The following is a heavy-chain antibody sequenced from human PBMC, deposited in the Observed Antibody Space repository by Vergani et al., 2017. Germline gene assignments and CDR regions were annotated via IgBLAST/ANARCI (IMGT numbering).Heavy chain of an antibody. V-gene: IGHV1-2*04. CDR1: GYTFTGYY. CDR3: ASSYCSGGSCDAFDI. J-gene: IGHJ3*02. CDR2: INPNSGGT. D-gene: IGHD2-15*01. Sequence: QVQLVQSGAEVKKPGASVKVSCKASGYTFTGYYMHRVRQAPGQGLEWMGWINPNSGGTNYAQKFQGWVTMTRDTSISTAYMELSRLRSDDTAVYYCASSYCSGGSCDAFDIWGQGTMVTVSS.